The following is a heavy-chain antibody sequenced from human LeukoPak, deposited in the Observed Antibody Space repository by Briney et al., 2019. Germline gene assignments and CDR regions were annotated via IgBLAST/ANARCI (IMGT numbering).Heavy chain of an antibody. CDR3: ARGSYYYDSSGYYLDY. J-gene: IGHJ4*02. Sequence: GGSLRLSCAASGFTFSSYVMHWFRQAPGKGLEWVAVISYDGNNKYYADSVKGRFTISRDNSKNTLYLQMNSLRAEDTAVYYCARGSYYYDSSGYYLDYWGQGTLVTVSS. V-gene: IGHV3-30-3*01. CDR1: GFTFSSYV. D-gene: IGHD3-22*01. CDR2: ISYDGNNK.